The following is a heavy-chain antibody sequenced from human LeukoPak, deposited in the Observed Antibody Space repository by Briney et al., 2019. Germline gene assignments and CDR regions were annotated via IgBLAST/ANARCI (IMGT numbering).Heavy chain of an antibody. J-gene: IGHJ4*02. CDR2: ISGSGGST. D-gene: IGHD2-15*01. CDR3: AKVHCSGGSCPPTTADY. CDR1: GFTFSSYA. V-gene: IGHV3-23*01. Sequence: GGSLRLSCAASGFTFSSYAMSWVRQAPGKGLEWVSAISGSGGSTYYADSVKGRFTISRDNSKNTLYLQMNSLRAEDTAVYHCAKVHCSGGSCPPTTADYWGQGTLVTVSS.